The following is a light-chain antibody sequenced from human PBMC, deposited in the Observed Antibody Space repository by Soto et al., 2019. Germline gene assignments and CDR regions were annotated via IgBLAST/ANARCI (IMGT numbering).Light chain of an antibody. CDR2: EVS. J-gene: IGLJ1*01. CDR1: SSDVGAYNY. CDR3: SSYAGSSYV. V-gene: IGLV2-8*01. Sequence: QSVLTQPPSASGSPGQSVTISCTGTSSDVGAYNYVSWYQQHPGKAPKLMIYEVSKRPSGVPDRFSGSKSGNTASVTVSGLQAEDEADYYCSSYAGSSYVFGPGTKVTVL.